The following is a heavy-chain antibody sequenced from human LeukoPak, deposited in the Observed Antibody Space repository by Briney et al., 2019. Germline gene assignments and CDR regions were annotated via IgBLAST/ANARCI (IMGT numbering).Heavy chain of an antibody. CDR2: ISYDGSNK. CDR1: GFTFSSYG. CDR3: ARRSYCSSTSCQAALGYYFDY. V-gene: IGHV3-30*03. D-gene: IGHD2-2*01. J-gene: IGHJ4*02. Sequence: GGSLRLSCAASGFTFSSYGMHWVRQAPGKGLEWVAVISYDGSNKYYADSVKGRFTISRDNSKNTLYLQMNSLRAEDTAVYYCARRSYCSSTSCQAALGYYFDYWGQGTLVTVSS.